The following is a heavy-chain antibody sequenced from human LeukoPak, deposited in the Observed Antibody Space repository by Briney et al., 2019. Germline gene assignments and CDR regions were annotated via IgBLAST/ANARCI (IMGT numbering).Heavy chain of an antibody. CDR1: GYSISSGYY. CDR3: ARAYYFDDSGGYVYFDY. V-gene: IGHV4-38-2*01. D-gene: IGHD3-22*01. CDR2: IYHSGTT. Sequence: PSETLSLTCAVSGYSISSGYYWGWIRQPSGKGLEWIESIYHSGTTYYNPSLKSRVTISVDTSKNQFSLKLTSVTAADTAVYYCARAYYFDDSGGYVYFDYWGQGTLVTVSS. J-gene: IGHJ4*02.